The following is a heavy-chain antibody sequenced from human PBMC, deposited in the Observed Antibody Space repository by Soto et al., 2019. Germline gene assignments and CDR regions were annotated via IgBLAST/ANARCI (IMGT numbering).Heavy chain of an antibody. CDR2: INHSGST. CDR3: ARGHQLRGYYYYGMDV. CDR1: GGGFRGYY. Sequence: SETLSPTCAVYGGGFRGYYWSWVRPPPRKGLEWIGEINHSGSTNYNPSLKSRVTISVDTSKNQFSLKLSSVTAADTAVYYCARGHQLRGYYYYGMDVWGQGTTVTVSS. D-gene: IGHD2-2*01. V-gene: IGHV4-34*01. J-gene: IGHJ6*02.